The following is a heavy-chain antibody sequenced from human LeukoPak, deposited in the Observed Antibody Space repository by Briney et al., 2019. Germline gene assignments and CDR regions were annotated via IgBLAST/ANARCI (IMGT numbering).Heavy chain of an antibody. CDR1: GFTFSNAW. CDR3: TTWLWGLAVTVDY. V-gene: IGHV3-15*01. Sequence: GGSLRLSCAASGFTFSNAWMSWVRQAPGKGLEWVGRIKSKTDGGTTDYAAPVKGRFTISRDDSKNTLYLQMNSLKTEDTAVYYCTTWLWGLAVTVDYWGQGTLVTVSS. CDR2: IKSKTDGGTT. J-gene: IGHJ4*02. D-gene: IGHD2-21*02.